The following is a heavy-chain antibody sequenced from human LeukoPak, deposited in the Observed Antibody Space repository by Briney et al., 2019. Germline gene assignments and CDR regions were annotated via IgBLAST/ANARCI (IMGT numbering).Heavy chain of an antibody. Sequence: SETLSLTCAVYGGSFSGYYWSWIRQPPGKGLEWIGEINHSGSTNYNPSLKSRVTISVDTSKNQFSLKLSSVTAADTAVYYCARLTRKGYYYVSSGYYLKSDYYYGMDVWGQGTTVTVSS. J-gene: IGHJ6*02. CDR3: ARLTRKGYYYVSSGYYLKSDYYYGMDV. V-gene: IGHV4-34*01. D-gene: IGHD3-22*01. CDR2: INHSGST. CDR1: GGSFSGYY.